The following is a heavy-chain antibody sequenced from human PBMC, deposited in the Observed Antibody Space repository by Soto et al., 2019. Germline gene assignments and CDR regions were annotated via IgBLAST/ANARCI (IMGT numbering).Heavy chain of an antibody. CDR3: ARDIYGGYAMLARSAFDY. Sequence: QVHLVQSGDEVKKPGASVTVSCKASGYSFPMHAMHWVRQAPGQRPEWMGWSNAGNGHTTYSQKFQGRVIIARDTSAGTFYMELSGLTYEDTAVYYCARDIYGGYAMLARSAFDYWGQGALVTVSS. D-gene: IGHD5-12*01. J-gene: IGHJ4*02. V-gene: IGHV1-3*01. CDR1: GYSFPMHA. CDR2: SNAGNGHT.